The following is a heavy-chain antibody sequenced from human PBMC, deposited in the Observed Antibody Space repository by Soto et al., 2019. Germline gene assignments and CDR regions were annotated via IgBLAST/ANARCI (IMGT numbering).Heavy chain of an antibody. CDR3: VKDMYYYDSSGFGPYYFDY. CDR1: GFTFSSYA. V-gene: IGHV3-64D*08. CDR2: ISSNGGST. Sequence: GGSLRLSCSASGFTFSSYAMLWVRQAPGKGLEYVSAISSNGGSTYYADSVKGRFTISRDNSKNTLYLQMSSLRAEDTAVYYCVKDMYYYDSSGFGPYYFDYWGQGTLVTVSS. J-gene: IGHJ4*02. D-gene: IGHD3-22*01.